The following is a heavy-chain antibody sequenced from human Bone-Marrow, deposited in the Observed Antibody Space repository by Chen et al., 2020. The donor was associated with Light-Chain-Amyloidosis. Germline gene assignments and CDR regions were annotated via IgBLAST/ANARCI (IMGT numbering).Heavy chain of an antibody. CDR3: ARGSVVYGFDY. J-gene: IGHJ4*02. D-gene: IGHD2-8*01. CDR2: VHTSGSS. CDR1: GGFINNYY. V-gene: IGHV4-4*07. Sequence: QVQLQESGPGLVKPSETLSLTCTAPGGFINNYYWRWIRQPAGKGLQLIGRVHTSGSSNYNPSLRGRVTMSVDTSKKNFFLNLTSVTAADTAVYYCARGSVVYGFDYWGQGILVTVSS.